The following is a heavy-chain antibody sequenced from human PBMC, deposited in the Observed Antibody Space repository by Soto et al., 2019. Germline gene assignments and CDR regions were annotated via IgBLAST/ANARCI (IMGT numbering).Heavy chain of an antibody. J-gene: IGHJ4*02. V-gene: IGHV4-38-2*01. CDR2: VQHSGGT. D-gene: IGHD2-15*01. Sequence: SETLSLTCAVSGHSINSGYYWAWIRQPPGKGLEWIGSVQHSGGTYDNPSLQSRVTISIDTSKNQFSLNLKSVTAADTAVYYCARGGGNWCFDYWSQGALVTVSS. CDR1: GHSINSGYY. CDR3: ARGGGNWCFDY.